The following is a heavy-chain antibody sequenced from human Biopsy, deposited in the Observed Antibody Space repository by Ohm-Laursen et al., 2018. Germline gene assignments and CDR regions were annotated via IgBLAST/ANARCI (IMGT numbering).Heavy chain of an antibody. J-gene: IGHJ3*02. CDR1: GGPIDSYY. CDR3: ARWTPEYDSSRYYLDAFDI. Sequence: SDTLSLTCTVSGGPIDSYYWSWIRQPPGKALEWIGYIYFTGRTSYNPSLKSRVTMSVNTSKKQFSLRLSSVTAADTAVYYCARWTPEYDSSRYYLDAFDIWGQGTKVTVSS. CDR2: IYFTGRT. D-gene: IGHD3-22*01. V-gene: IGHV4-59*07.